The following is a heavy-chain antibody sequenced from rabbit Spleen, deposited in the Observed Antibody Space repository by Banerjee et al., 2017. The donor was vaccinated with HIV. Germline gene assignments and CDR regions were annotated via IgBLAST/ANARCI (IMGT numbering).Heavy chain of an antibody. CDR3: ARDTASSFSGYGYPYKL. D-gene: IGHD6-1*01. CDR2: IDDGSSGFT. CDR1: GFSFSSYYY. V-gene: IGHV1S40*01. J-gene: IGHJ4*01. Sequence: QSLEESGGDLVKPGASLTLTCTASGFSFSSYYYMCWVRQAPGKGLEWIACIDDGSSGFTYFATWAKGRFAISKTSSTTVTLQMTRLTAADTATYFCARDTASSFSGYGYPYKLWGPGTLVTVS.